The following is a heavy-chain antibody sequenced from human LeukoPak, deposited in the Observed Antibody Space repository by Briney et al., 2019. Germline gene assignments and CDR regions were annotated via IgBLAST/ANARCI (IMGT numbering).Heavy chain of an antibody. D-gene: IGHD2-21*01. Sequence: PGGSLRLSCAASGFTFSLYTMHWVRQAPGKGLECVSVISGDGDNTYYANSVKGRFTISRDNSKNTLYLEMGSLRVEDRAVYYCARDAAYVTFDYWGRGTLVTVSS. CDR1: GFTFSLYT. CDR3: ARDAAYVTFDY. J-gene: IGHJ4*02. CDR2: ISGDGDNT. V-gene: IGHV3-64*01.